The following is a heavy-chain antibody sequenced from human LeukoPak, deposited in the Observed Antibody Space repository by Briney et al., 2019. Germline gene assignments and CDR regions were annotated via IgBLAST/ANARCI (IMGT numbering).Heavy chain of an antibody. J-gene: IGHJ3*02. V-gene: IGHV1-69*13. D-gene: IGHD2-21*02. CDR2: IIPIFGTA. CDR3: AREPRPSTSCYSGYCGGDCCRAFDI. CDR1: GGTFSSYA. Sequence: SVKVSCKASGGTFSSYAISWVRQAPGQGLEWMGGIIPIFGTANYAQKFQGRVTITADESTSTAYMELSSLRSEDTAVYYCAREPRPSTSCYSGYCGGDCCRAFDIWGQGTMVTVSS.